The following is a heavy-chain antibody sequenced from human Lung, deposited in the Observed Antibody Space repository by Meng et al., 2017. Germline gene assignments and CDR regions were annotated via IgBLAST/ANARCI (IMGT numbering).Heavy chain of an antibody. Sequence: ASVKVSCKASGYTFTSYGISWVRQATGQGLEWMGWISAYNGNTNYAQKLQGRVTMTTDTSTSTAYVELRSLRSDDTAVYYCARGGKYYDILTGYSYRNDAFDIWGQGTMVTVSS. CDR1: GYTFTSYG. CDR2: ISAYNGNT. V-gene: IGHV1-18*04. J-gene: IGHJ3*02. CDR3: ARGGKYYDILTGYSYRNDAFDI. D-gene: IGHD3-9*01.